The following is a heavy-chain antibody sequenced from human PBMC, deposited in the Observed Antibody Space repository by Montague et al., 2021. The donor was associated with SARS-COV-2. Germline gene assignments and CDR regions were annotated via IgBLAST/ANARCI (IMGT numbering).Heavy chain of an antibody. D-gene: IGHD3-9*01. J-gene: IGHJ4*02. V-gene: IGHV4-39*01. Sequence: SETLSLTCTVSHGSTSSSSYYWGWIRQPPGKGLEWIGGIYHTGRTHNNPSLKSRVTLSVDTSRNQFSLKVSSVTAAETAMYYCAVVDILTGYSLNYWGQGTLVTVSS. CDR1: HGSTSSSSYY. CDR3: AVVDILTGYSLNY. CDR2: IYHTGRT.